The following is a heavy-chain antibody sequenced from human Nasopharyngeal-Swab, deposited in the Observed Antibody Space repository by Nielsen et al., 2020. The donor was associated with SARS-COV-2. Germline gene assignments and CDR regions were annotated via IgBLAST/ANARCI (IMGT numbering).Heavy chain of an antibody. J-gene: IGHJ4*02. CDR2: ISISSRYI. Sequence: GESLKISCEASGFTFSAYGMNWVRQAPGKGLEWVSSISISSRYIYYAESLKGRFTISRDNAKNSLYLQMNSLRAEDTVVYYCASYLAFGYDFWGGERGVFDYWGQGTLVTVSS. CDR3: ASYLAFGYDFWGGERGVFDY. V-gene: IGHV3-21*06. CDR1: GFTFSAYG. D-gene: IGHD3-3*01.